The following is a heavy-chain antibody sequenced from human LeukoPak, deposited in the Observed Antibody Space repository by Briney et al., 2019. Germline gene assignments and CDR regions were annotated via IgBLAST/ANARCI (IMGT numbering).Heavy chain of an antibody. D-gene: IGHD6-6*01. CDR1: GFTFSSYG. CDR2: IRSDGSNK. J-gene: IGHJ5*02. CDR3: ARGVVAGSSHWFDP. V-gene: IGHV3-30*02. Sequence: GGSLRLSCAASGFTFSSYGMHWVRQAPGKGLEWVAFIRSDGSNKYYADSVKGRFTISRDNSKNTLYLQMNSLRAEDTAVYYCARGVVAGSSHWFDPWGQGTLVTVSS.